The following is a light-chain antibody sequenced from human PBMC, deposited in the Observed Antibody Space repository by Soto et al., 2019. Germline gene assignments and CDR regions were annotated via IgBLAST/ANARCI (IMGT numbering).Light chain of an antibody. J-gene: IGKJ5*01. Sequence: VLTQSPATLSLSPGERATLSCRASLNVNSYLAWYQQKPGQAPRLLIYDASNRAAGIPARFSGSGSGTDFTLTISSLEPEDFAIYYCQQRQYWPPITFGQGTRMEIK. V-gene: IGKV3-11*01. CDR3: QQRQYWPPIT. CDR1: LNVNSY. CDR2: DAS.